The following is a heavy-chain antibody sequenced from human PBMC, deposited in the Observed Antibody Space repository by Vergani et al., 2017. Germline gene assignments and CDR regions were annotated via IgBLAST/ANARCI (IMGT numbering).Heavy chain of an antibody. V-gene: IGHV4-34*01. CDR2: INHSGST. CDR3: AGGTGTIAVAGYHDFDY. D-gene: IGHD6-19*01. Sequence: QVQLQQWGAGLLKPSETLSLTCAVYGGSFSGYYWSWIRQPPGKGLEWSGEINHSGSTNYNPSLKSRVTISVDTSTNQFSLKLSSVTAADTAVYYCAGGTGTIAVAGYHDFDYWGQGTLVTVSS. CDR1: GGSFSGYY. J-gene: IGHJ4*02.